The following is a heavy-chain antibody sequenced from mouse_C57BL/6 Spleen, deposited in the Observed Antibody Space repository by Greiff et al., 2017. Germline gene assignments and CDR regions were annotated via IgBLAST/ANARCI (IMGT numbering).Heavy chain of an antibody. J-gene: IGHJ1*03. CDR1: GYTFTSYW. Sequence: QVQLQQPGAELVMPGASVKLSCKASGYTFTSYWMHWVKQRPGQGLEWIGEIDPSDSYTNYNQKFKGKSTLTVDKSSSTAYMQLSSLTSEDSAVYYCARVMNWYCDVWGTGTTVTVSS. D-gene: IGHD2-3*01. CDR3: ARVMNWYCDV. CDR2: IDPSDSYT. V-gene: IGHV1-69*01.